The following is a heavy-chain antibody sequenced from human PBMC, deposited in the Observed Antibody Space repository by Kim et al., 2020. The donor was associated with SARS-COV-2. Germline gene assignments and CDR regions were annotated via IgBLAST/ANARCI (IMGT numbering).Heavy chain of an antibody. J-gene: IGHJ6*02. CDR3: ARDSGKYYYYGMDV. Sequence: SETLSLTCTVSGGSISSYYWSWIRQPPGKGLEWIGYIYYSGSTNYNPSLKSRVTISVDTSKNQFSLKLSSVTAADTAVYYCARDSGKYYYYGMDVWGQETTVTVSS. V-gene: IGHV4-59*13. CDR1: GGSISSYY. CDR2: IYYSGST.